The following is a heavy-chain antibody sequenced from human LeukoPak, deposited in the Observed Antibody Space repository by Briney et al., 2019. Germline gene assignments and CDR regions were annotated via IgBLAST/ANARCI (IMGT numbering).Heavy chain of an antibody. CDR3: ASLYIVVVPAAMPHWFDP. Sequence: GGSLRLSCAASGFTFSSYAMHWVRQAPGKGLEWVAVISYDGSNKYYADSVKGRFTISRDNSKNTLYLQMNRLRAEDTAVYYCASLYIVVVPAAMPHWFDPWGQGTLVTVSS. J-gene: IGHJ5*02. CDR2: ISYDGSNK. V-gene: IGHV3-30*04. D-gene: IGHD2-2*01. CDR1: GFTFSSYA.